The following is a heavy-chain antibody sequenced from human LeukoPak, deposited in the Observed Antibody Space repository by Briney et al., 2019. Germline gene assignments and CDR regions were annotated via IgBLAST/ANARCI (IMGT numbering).Heavy chain of an antibody. Sequence: GGSLRLSCAASGFTFSNAWMSWVRQAPGKGLEWVSGISASGGDTFYADSVKGRFTISRDNSKNTLSLQMNSLRVEDTAIYYCAKDVRRCNGGCTWGQGTLVTVSS. V-gene: IGHV3-23*01. J-gene: IGHJ5*02. CDR2: ISASGGDT. CDR3: AKDVRRCNGGCT. CDR1: GFTFSNAW. D-gene: IGHD4-23*01.